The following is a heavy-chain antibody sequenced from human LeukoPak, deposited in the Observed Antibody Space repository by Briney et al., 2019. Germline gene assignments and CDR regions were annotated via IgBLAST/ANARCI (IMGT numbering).Heavy chain of an antibody. D-gene: IGHD5-12*01. CDR3: AKVDIVATIDAGRLVDY. J-gene: IGHJ4*02. V-gene: IGHV3-30*18. CDR2: ISNDGSNK. Sequence: PGGSLRLSCAASGFTLSSYGMLWFRQAPDKGLEWVAAISNDGSNKYYADSVKGRFTISRDNSKNTLYLQMNSLRAEDTAVYYCAKVDIVATIDAGRLVDYWGQGTLVTVSS. CDR1: GFTLSSYG.